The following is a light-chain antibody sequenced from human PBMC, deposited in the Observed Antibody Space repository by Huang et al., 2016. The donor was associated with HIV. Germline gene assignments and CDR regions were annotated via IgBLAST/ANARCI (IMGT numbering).Light chain of an antibody. V-gene: IGKV3-15*01. CDR2: GSS. J-gene: IGKJ4*01. CDR1: RSVSTN. CDR3: HQYNNWLLS. Sequence: EIVMTQSPATLSVSPGERVTLSCRANRSVSTNLAWYQQRPGQAPRLLIYGSSTRAPGIPARFSGSGSGADFSLTISGLQSEDCALYYCHQYNNWLLSFGGGTRVDI.